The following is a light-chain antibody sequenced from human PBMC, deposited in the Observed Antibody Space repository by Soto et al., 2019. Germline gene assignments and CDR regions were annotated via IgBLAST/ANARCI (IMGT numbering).Light chain of an antibody. CDR1: SSDVGAYNC. CDR3: CSHAASYSFG. J-gene: IGLJ1*01. CDR2: DVT. Sequence: QSVLSPPRSVSGSPGQSVTISCKGTSSDVGAYNCVTWYQQHTGKAPQLIIYDVTQRPSEVPDRFPGSKSGNTASLSISGLQAEDEADYYCCSHAASYSFGVGTGTTVTVL. V-gene: IGLV2-11*01.